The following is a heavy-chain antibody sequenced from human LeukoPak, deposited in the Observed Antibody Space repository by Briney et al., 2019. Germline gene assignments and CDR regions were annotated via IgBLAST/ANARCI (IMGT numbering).Heavy chain of an antibody. CDR2: INPNSGGT. D-gene: IGHD2-15*01. V-gene: IGHV1-2*03. CDR3: ARDCSGGSCQDY. J-gene: IGHJ4*02. Sequence: LGASVKVSCKASGYTFTGYYMHWVRQAPGQGLEWMGWINPNSGGTNYAQKFQGRVTMTRDTSISTAYMELSRLRSDDTAVYYCARDCSGGSCQDYWGQGTLVTVSS. CDR1: GYTFTGYY.